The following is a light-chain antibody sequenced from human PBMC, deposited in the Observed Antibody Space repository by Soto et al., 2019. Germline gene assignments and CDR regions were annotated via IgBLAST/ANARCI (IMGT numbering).Light chain of an antibody. Sequence: LALKPCVVSLSPGDSASLSSRAHQSVRSGYFAWYQQKPGQAPRLLIVGASSRATGIPDRFSGGGSGSDFTLTCSRGEPEDFVLYYCHQYDNSPRTFGGGTKVDIK. V-gene: IGKV3-20*01. CDR1: QSVRSGY. J-gene: IGKJ4*02. CDR2: GAS. CDR3: HQYDNSPRT.